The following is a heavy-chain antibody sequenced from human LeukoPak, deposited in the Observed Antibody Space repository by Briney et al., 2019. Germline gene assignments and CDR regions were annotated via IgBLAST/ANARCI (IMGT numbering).Heavy chain of an antibody. CDR1: GFTFSSYA. V-gene: IGHV3-30-3*02. J-gene: IGHJ4*02. CDR2: ISYDGSNK. Sequence: QTGGSLRLSCAASGFTFSSYAMHWVRQAPGKGLEWVAVISYDGSNKYYADSVKGRFTISRDNSKNTLYLQMNSLRAEDTAVYYCAKRGRWFGELLPYYFDYWGQGTLVTVSS. D-gene: IGHD3-10*01. CDR3: AKRGRWFGELLPYYFDY.